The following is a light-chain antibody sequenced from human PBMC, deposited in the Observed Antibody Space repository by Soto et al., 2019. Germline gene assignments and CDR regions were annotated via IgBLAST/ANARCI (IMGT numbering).Light chain of an antibody. J-gene: IGKJ5*01. CDR3: QQLNSYPPSIT. V-gene: IGKV1-9*01. CDR1: QGISSY. CDR2: AAS. Sequence: DIQLTQSPSFLSASVGDRVTITCRASQGISSYLAWYQQKPGKAPKLLIYAASTLQSGVPSRFSGSGSGTEFALTISSLQPEEFATYYCQQLNSYPPSITFGQGTRLEIK.